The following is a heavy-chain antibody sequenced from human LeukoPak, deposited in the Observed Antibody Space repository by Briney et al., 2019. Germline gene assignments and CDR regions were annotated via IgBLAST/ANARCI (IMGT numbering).Heavy chain of an antibody. Sequence: SGTLSLTCTVSGGSISSYYWSWIRQPAGKGLEWIGRIYSSGSTNYNPSLKSRVTMSVDTSKNQFSLRLSSVTAADTAVYYCARDIASSFDYWGQGTLVTVSS. J-gene: IGHJ4*02. V-gene: IGHV4-4*07. CDR2: IYSSGST. CDR1: GGSISSYY. D-gene: IGHD3-16*02. CDR3: ARDIASSFDY.